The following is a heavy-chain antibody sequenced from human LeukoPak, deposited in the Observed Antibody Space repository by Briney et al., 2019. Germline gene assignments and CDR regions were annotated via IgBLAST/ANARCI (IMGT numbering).Heavy chain of an antibody. Sequence: SETLSLTCTVSGGSISSYYWSWIRQPPGKGLEWIGYIYYSGSTNYNPSLKSRVTISVDTSKNQFSLKLSSVTAADTAVYYCASRDYWGQGTLVTVSS. CDR1: GGSISSYY. CDR3: ASRDY. J-gene: IGHJ4*02. V-gene: IGHV4-59*12. CDR2: IYYSGST.